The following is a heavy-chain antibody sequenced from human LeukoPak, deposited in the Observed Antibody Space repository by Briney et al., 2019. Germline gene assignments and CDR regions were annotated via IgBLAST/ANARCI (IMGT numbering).Heavy chain of an antibody. CDR3: ASYDSSGYWAYYFDY. J-gene: IGHJ4*02. D-gene: IGHD3-22*01. CDR1: GFTVSSNY. V-gene: IGHV3-66*02. Sequence: GGSLRLSCAASGFTVSSNYMSWVRQAPGKGLEWVSVIYSGGSTYYADSVKGRFTISRDNSKNTLYLQMNSLRAEDTAVYYCASYDSSGYWAYYFDYWGQGTLTTVSS. CDR2: IYSGGST.